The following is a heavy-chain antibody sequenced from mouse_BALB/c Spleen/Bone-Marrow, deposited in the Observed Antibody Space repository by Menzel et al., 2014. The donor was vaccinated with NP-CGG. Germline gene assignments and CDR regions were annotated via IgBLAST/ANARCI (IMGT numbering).Heavy chain of an antibody. D-gene: IGHD2-10*02. CDR1: GYAFSSYW. CDR2: IYPGDGDT. V-gene: IGHV1-80*01. Sequence: LVESGAELVRPGSSVKISCKASGYAFSSYWKNWVKQRPGQGLEWIGQIYPGDGDTNYNGKFRGKATLTADKSSSTAYMQLSSLTSEDSAVYFCARQYGNYFDYWGQGTTLTVSS. CDR3: ARQYGNYFDY. J-gene: IGHJ2*01.